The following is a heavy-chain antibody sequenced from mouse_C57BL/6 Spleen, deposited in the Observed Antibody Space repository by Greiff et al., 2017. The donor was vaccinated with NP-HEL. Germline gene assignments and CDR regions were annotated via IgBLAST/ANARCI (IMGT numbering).Heavy chain of an antibody. CDR3: ARGYNGCSYFDV. Sequence: QVQLQQSGAELVRPGASVKMSCKASGYTFTSYNMHWVKHTPRQGLEWIGAIYPGNGDTSYNQKFKGKATLTVDKSSSTAYMQLSSLTSEDSAVYFCARGYNGCSYFDVWGTGTTVTVSS. V-gene: IGHV1-12*01. CDR1: GYTFTSYN. CDR2: IYPGNGDT. J-gene: IGHJ1*03. D-gene: IGHD1-1*01.